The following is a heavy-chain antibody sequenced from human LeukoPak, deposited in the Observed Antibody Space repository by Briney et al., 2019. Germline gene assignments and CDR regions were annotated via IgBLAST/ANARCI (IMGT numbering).Heavy chain of an antibody. V-gene: IGHV3-21*01. CDR3: ARCTTGKTFGSLREIKKSREIDF. CDR2: ISSSSSYI. J-gene: IGHJ4*02. CDR1: GFTFSSYS. D-gene: IGHD1-1*01. Sequence: GASLRLSCASSGFTFSSYSMNWVRQAPGKGLEWVSSISSSSSYINYADSVRGRFTISRDNAKNSLFLQMDSLRGEDTAVYYCARCTTGKTFGSLREIKKSREIDFWGQGTLVTVSS.